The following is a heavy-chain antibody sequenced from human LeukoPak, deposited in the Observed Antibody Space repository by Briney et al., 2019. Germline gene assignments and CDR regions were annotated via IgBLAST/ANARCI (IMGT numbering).Heavy chain of an antibody. J-gene: IGHJ4*02. CDR1: GGSISSGF. Sequence: SETLSLTCTVSGGSISSGFWSWIRQPPGRGLEWIGYIYYSGSTNYNPSLKSRVTISIDTSKSQFSLKLSSVTAADTAVYYCARQAFCSGSSCNPFDYWGQGTLVTVSS. CDR3: ARQAFCSGSSCNPFDY. D-gene: IGHD2-15*01. CDR2: IYYSGST. V-gene: IGHV4-59*08.